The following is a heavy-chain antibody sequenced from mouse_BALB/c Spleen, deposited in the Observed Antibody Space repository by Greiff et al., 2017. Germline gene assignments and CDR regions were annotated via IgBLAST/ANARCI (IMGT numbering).Heavy chain of an antibody. V-gene: IGHV1-63*02. CDR1: GYTFTNYW. Sequence: QVQLKESGAELVRPGTSVKISCKASGYTFTNYWLGWVKQRPGHGLEWIGDIYPGGGYTNYNEKFKGKATLTADTSSSTAYMQLSSLTSEDSAVYFCARRDGNYEFAYWGQGTLVTVSA. D-gene: IGHD2-1*01. J-gene: IGHJ3*01. CDR3: ARRDGNYEFAY. CDR2: IYPGGGYT.